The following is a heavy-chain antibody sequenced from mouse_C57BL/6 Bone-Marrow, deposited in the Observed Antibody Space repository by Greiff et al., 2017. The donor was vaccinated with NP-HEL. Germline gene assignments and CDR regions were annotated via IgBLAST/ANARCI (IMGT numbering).Heavy chain of an antibody. CDR1: GYTFTSYW. J-gene: IGHJ1*03. Sequence: QVHVKQPGAELVKPGASVKLSCKASGYTFTSYWMHWVKQRPGQGLEWIGMIHPNSGSTNYNEKFKSKATLTVDKSSSTAYMQLSSLTSEDSAVYYCARSPIYYYGSSYWYFDVWGTGTTVTVSS. CDR2: IHPNSGST. V-gene: IGHV1-64*01. CDR3: ARSPIYYYGSSYWYFDV. D-gene: IGHD1-1*01.